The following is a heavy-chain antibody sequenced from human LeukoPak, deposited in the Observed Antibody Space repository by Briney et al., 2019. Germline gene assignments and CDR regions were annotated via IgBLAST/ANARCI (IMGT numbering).Heavy chain of an antibody. CDR2: INHSGST. V-gene: IGHV4-34*01. J-gene: IGHJ3*02. Sequence: PSETLSLTCAVYGGAFSGYFWSWIRQPPGKGLEWIGEINHSGSTNHNPSLKSRVTVSVDTSKSQFSLKLSSVTAADTAVYYCARHGLVAARHAFDIWGQGTMVTVSS. CDR3: ARHGLVAARHAFDI. D-gene: IGHD6-6*01. CDR1: GGAFSGYF.